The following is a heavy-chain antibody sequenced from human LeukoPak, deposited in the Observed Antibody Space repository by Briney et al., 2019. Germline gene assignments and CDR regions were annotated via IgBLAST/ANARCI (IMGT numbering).Heavy chain of an antibody. CDR2: IKQDGSEK. V-gene: IGHV3-7*01. CDR3: ARGPEDCSSTSCHGYYMGV. D-gene: IGHD2-2*01. CDR1: GFTFDDYG. Sequence: GGSLRLSCAASGFTFDDYGMSWVRQAPGKGLEWVANIKQDGSEKYYVDSVKGRFTISRDNAKNSLYLQMNSLRAEDTAVYYCARGPEDCSSTSCHGYYMGVWGKGTTVTVSS. J-gene: IGHJ6*03.